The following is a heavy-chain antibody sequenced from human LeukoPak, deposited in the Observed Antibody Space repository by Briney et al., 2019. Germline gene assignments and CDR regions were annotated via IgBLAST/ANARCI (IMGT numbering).Heavy chain of an antibody. CDR1: GFTFSTNA. CDR3: AKDHYDSSGYYYFDD. J-gene: IGHJ4*02. CDR2: FGGTGGDI. D-gene: IGHD3-22*01. V-gene: IGHV3-23*01. Sequence: GGSLRLSCAASGFTFSTNAMAWVRQAPGKGLEWVSAFGGTGGDINYADSVKGRFTISRDNSKNTVYLQMNSLRAEDTAVYYCAKDHYDSSGYYYFDDWGQGTLVTVSS.